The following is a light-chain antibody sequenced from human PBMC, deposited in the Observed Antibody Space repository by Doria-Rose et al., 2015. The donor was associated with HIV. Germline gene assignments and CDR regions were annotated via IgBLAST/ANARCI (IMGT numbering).Light chain of an antibody. Sequence: TQSPGTLSLSPGERAALSCRASQSVSSSYLAWYQQKPGQAPRLLIYGASSTATGIPDRFSGSASRTDFTLTISRLEPEDFAVYYCQQYGSSPPYTFGQATKLEIQ. CDR3: QQYGSSPPYT. CDR2: GAS. CDR1: QSVSSSY. J-gene: IGKJ2*01. V-gene: IGKV3-20*01.